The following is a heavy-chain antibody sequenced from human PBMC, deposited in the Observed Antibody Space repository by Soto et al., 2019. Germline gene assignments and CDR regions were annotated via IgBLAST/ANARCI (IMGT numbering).Heavy chain of an antibody. CDR3: ARDNGVGP. Sequence: QVQLQESGPGLVKPSQTLSLTCTVSGGSISSGDYSWSWIRQPPGKGLEWIGYIYVSGSTYYNSYLKSRVNITLDTSKNQFSLTLTSVTAADTAVYYCARDNGVGPWGQGTLVTVSS. CDR2: IYVSGST. J-gene: IGHJ5*02. CDR1: GGSISSGDYS. V-gene: IGHV4-30-4*01. D-gene: IGHD4-17*01.